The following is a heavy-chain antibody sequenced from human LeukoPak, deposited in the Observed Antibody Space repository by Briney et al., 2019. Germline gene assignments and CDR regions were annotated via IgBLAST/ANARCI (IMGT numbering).Heavy chain of an antibody. CDR3: ARAPGGFHGDYSPIAY. CDR2: TSDDGSAK. CDR1: GFTFSSYA. D-gene: IGHD4-17*01. Sequence: GGSLRLSCAASGFTFSSYAMHWVRQAPGKGLQWLALTSDDGSAKYYADSVKGRFTISRDNSQNTLYLQMNSLRADETAIYYCARAPGGFHGDYSPIAYWGQGTLVTVSS. J-gene: IGHJ4*02. V-gene: IGHV3-30-3*01.